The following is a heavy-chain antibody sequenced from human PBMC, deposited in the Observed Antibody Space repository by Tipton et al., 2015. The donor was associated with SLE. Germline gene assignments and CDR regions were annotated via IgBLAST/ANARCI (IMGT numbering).Heavy chain of an antibody. V-gene: IGHV4-59*07. CDR1: GVSFINYY. CDR3: ARLIGGAGRVDYFDF. J-gene: IGHJ4*02. D-gene: IGHD6-13*01. CDR2: ISYSGST. Sequence: TLSLTCTVSGVSFINYYWSWIRQPPGKGLEWIGYISYSGSTKYNSSLKSRVTISIDTSKNQFSLKLSSVTAADTAMYYCARLIGGAGRVDYFDFWGQGTLVTVSS.